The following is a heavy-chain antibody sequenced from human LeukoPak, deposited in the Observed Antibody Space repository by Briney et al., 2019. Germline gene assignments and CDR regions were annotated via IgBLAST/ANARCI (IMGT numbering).Heavy chain of an antibody. CDR2: ISYDGSNI. V-gene: IGHV3-30*03. J-gene: IGHJ4*02. CDR1: GFTFSSYA. D-gene: IGHD3-22*01. CDR3: ARESSSYPDY. Sequence: GGSLRLSCAASGFTFSSYAMHWVRQGPGKGLEWVSVISYDGSNIYYPDSVKGRFTISRDNSKNTLYLQMNSLRAEDTAVYYCARESSSYPDYWGQGTLVTVSS.